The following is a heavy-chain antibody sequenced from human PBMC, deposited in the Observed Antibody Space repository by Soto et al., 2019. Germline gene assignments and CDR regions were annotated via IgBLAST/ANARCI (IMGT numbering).Heavy chain of an antibody. J-gene: IGHJ5*02. CDR3: ARGQGVLGP. CDR1: VASISSYY. V-gene: IGHV4-59*08. D-gene: IGHD3-16*01. Sequence: QVQLQESGPGLVKPSETLSLTCTVSVASISSYYWSWIRQPPGKGLEWIGYISYSGSTNYNPSLNSRVTISVDTSKNHFSLKLTSVTAADTAVYYCARGQGVLGPWGQGTLVTVSS. CDR2: ISYSGST.